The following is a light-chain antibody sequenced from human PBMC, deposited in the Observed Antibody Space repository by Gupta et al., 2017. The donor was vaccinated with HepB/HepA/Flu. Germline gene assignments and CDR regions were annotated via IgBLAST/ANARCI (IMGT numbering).Light chain of an antibody. V-gene: IGKV1-13*02. Sequence: AIHFTQSSSSLSASVGDRVTITCRASQGITSDLAWYQQRPGKAPKLLIYDVSSFQSGVPLRFSGSGSGTDFTLTISSLQPEDFATYYCQQFSTYPLTFGGGTKVEIK. CDR3: QQFSTYPLT. CDR1: QGITSD. J-gene: IGKJ4*01. CDR2: DVS.